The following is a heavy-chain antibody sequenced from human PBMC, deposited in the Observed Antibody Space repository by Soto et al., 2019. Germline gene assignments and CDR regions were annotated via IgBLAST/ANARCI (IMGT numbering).Heavy chain of an antibody. Sequence: SETLSLTCTVSGGSISSSSYYWGWIRQPPGKGLEWIGSIYYSGSTYYNPSLKSRVTISVDTSKNQFSLKLSSVTAADTAVYYCARTGRGVYGESLDAFDIWGQGTMVTVSS. CDR2: IYYSGST. D-gene: IGHD4-17*01. J-gene: IGHJ3*02. CDR1: GGSISSSSYY. V-gene: IGHV4-39*01. CDR3: ARTGRGVYGESLDAFDI.